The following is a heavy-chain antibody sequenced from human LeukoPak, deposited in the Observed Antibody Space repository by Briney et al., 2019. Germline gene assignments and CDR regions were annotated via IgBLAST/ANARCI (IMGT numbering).Heavy chain of an antibody. CDR3: ARARRDCSGGTCYSYYFDY. J-gene: IGHJ4*02. CDR2: ISSIEGRI. V-gene: IGHV3-64*01. D-gene: IGHD2-15*01. CDR1: GFTFSNYA. Sequence: PGGSLRLSCAASGFTFSNYAIHWVRQAPGKGLERVSAISSIEGRIFYANSVKGRFTISRDNSKNTVFLQMGSLRAEDMAVYYCARARRDCSGGTCYSYYFDYWGQGTQVTVSP.